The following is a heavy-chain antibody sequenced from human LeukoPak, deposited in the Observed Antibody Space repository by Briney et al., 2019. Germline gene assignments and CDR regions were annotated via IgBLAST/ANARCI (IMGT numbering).Heavy chain of an antibody. CDR1: GASIGSYY. V-gene: IGHV4-4*07. CDR2: IYSSGIT. J-gene: IGHJ4*02. D-gene: IGHD1-26*01. Sequence: SETLSLTCSVSGASIGSYYWSWIRQPAGKGLEWIGRIYSSGITNYNPSLKSRVTMSVDTSKNQFSLKLNSVTAADTAFYYCARVRSGSYYFDYWGQGTLVTVSS. CDR3: ARVRSGSYYFDY.